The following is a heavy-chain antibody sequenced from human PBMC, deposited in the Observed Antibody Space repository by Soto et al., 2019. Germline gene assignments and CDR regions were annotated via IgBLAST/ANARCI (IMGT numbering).Heavy chain of an antibody. Sequence: PGESLKISCKGSGYSFTSYWIGWVRQMPGKGLEWVGIIYPGDSDTRYSPSFQGQVTISADKSISTAYLQWSSLKASDTAMYYCARQGTKDIVVVPAAIGGSVNYGMDVWGQGTTVTVSS. CDR1: GYSFTSYW. D-gene: IGHD2-2*01. J-gene: IGHJ6*02. V-gene: IGHV5-51*01. CDR2: IYPGDSDT. CDR3: ARQGTKDIVVVPAAIGGSVNYGMDV.